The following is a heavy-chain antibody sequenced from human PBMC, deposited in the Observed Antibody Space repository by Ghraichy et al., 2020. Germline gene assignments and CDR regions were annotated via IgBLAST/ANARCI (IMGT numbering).Heavy chain of an antibody. V-gene: IGHV1-24*01. CDR3: ATVSSYFGPVRGFDP. D-gene: IGHD3-9*01. CDR1: GYTLTELS. J-gene: IGHJ5*02. Sequence: ASVKVSCKVSGYTLTELSMHWVRQAPGKGLEWMGGFDPEDGETIYAQKFQGRVTMTEDTSTDTAYMELSSLRSEDTAVYYCATVSSYFGPVRGFDPWGQGALVTVSS. CDR2: FDPEDGET.